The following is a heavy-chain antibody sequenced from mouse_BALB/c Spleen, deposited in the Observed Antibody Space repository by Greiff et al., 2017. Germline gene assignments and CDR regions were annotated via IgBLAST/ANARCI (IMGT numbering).Heavy chain of an antibody. Sequence: VQLQQSGAELVRSGASVKLSCTASGFNIKDYYMHWVKQRPEQGLEWIGWIDPENGDTEYAPKFQGKATMTADTSSNTAYLQLSSLTSEDTAVYYCALTGYFDYWGQGTTLTVSS. CDR3: ALTGYFDY. CDR1: GFNIKDYY. CDR2: IDPENGDT. V-gene: IGHV14-4*02. J-gene: IGHJ2*01.